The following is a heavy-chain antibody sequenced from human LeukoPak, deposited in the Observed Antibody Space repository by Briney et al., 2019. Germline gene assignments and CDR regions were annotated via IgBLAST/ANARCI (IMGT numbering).Heavy chain of an antibody. CDR2: IYTSGST. Sequence: PSETLSLTCTVSGGSISSGSYYWSWIRQPAGKGLEWIGRIYTSGSTNYNPSLKSRVTISVDTSKNQFSLKLSSVTAADTAVYYCARDLGSSWSGYYYMDVWGKGTTVTVSS. CDR1: GGSISSGSYY. J-gene: IGHJ6*03. CDR3: ARDLGSSWSGYYYMDV. D-gene: IGHD3-3*01. V-gene: IGHV4-61*02.